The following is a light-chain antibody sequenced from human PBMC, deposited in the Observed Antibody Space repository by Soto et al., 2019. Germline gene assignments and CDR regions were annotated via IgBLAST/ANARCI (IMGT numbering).Light chain of an antibody. CDR2: DAS. CDR1: QSISSN. J-gene: IGKJ1*01. Sequence: ILITQSRATLSVSPVERATLSCRASQSISSNLAWFQQKPGQAPRLLIYDASNRATGIPARFSGSGSGTDFTLTISSLEPEDFAVYYCQQRSNWPSFGQGTKVDIK. CDR3: QQRSNWPS. V-gene: IGKV3-11*01.